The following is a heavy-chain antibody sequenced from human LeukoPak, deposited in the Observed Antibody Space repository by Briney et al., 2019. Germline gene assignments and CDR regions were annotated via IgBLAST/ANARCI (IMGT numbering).Heavy chain of an antibody. D-gene: IGHD3-16*01. J-gene: IGHJ5*02. Sequence: SETLSLTCTVSGVSIGSSHYYWGWIRQPAGKGLEWIGRVYFSGSTNYNPSLKGRVTISVDTSKNQFSLSLMSVTAADTAVYYCVKDGGHTALDPWGQGTQVTVSS. V-gene: IGHV4-61*02. CDR1: GVSIGSSHYY. CDR2: VYFSGST. CDR3: VKDGGHTALDP.